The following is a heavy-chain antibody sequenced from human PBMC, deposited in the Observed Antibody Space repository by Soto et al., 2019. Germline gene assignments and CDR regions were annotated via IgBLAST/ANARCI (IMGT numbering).Heavy chain of an antibody. Sequence: SETRSLTCSLSSASTTTYYWNWIRQPPGKGLEWIGYFYYSGGTNYNPSLKSRITISADTSKNQIFLKLSSVTAADTAVYYCARHLFSDVWGQGTTVT. CDR1: SASTTTYY. J-gene: IGHJ6*02. CDR3: ARHLFSDV. CDR2: FYYSGGT. V-gene: IGHV4-59*08. D-gene: IGHD2-21*01.